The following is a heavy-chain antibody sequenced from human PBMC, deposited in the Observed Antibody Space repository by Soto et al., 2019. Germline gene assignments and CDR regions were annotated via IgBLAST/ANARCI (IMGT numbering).Heavy chain of an antibody. Sequence: GGSLRLSCEVSGFTFSDFGLDWVRQAPGKGPEWVAIISHDGSKRFYADSVKGRFTISRDNSKNTLYLQMSSLRPEDTALYYCAKTATYVDGYDNTGYSSEDYWGHGTLVTVSS. V-gene: IGHV3-30*18. CDR1: GFTFSDFG. J-gene: IGHJ4*01. CDR3: AKTATYVDGYDNTGYSSEDY. D-gene: IGHD3-22*01. CDR2: ISHDGSKR.